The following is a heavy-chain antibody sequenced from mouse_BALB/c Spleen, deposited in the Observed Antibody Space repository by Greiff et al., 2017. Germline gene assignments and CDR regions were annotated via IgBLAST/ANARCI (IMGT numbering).Heavy chain of an antibody. CDR3: ARHDLLRLRYYAMDY. Sequence: EVMLVESGGGLVQPGGSLKLSCAASGFTFSSYTMSWVRQTPEKRLEWVAYISNGGGSTYYPDTVKGRFTISRDNAKNTLYLQMSSLKSEDTAMYYCARHDLLRLRYYAMDYWGQGTSVTVSS. V-gene: IGHV5-12-2*01. D-gene: IGHD1-2*01. CDR2: ISNGGGST. CDR1: GFTFSSYT. J-gene: IGHJ4*01.